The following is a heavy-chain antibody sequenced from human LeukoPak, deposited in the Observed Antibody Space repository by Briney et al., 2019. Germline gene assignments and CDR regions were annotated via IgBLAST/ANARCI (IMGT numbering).Heavy chain of an antibody. Sequence: SETLSLTCTVSSGSISTYYWGWIRQPPGKGLEWIGCVYYSGTTYYNPSLKSRVTISVDTSKNQFSLKLSSVTAADTAVYYCARDHGDYYYGMDVWGQGTTVTVSS. CDR2: VYYSGTT. V-gene: IGHV4-59*01. D-gene: IGHD4-17*01. CDR3: ARDHGDYYYGMDV. J-gene: IGHJ6*02. CDR1: SGSISTYY.